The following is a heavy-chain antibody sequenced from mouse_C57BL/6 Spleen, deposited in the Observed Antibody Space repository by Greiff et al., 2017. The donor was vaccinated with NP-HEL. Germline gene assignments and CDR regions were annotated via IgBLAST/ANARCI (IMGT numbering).Heavy chain of an antibody. J-gene: IGHJ2*01. CDR2: FNPYNDDP. CDR1: GYTFTTYP. Sequence: VKLVESGAELVKPGASVKMSCKASGYTFTTYPIEWMKQNHGKSLEWIGNFNPYNDDPRYNEKFKGKATLTVEKTSSTVYLALSRLTSDDSAVYYCARGTGSYFDYWGQGTTLTVSS. CDR3: ARGTGSYFDY. D-gene: IGHD4-1*01. V-gene: IGHV1-47*01.